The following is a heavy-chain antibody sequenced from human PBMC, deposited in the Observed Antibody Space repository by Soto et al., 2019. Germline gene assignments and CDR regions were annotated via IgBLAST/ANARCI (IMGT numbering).Heavy chain of an antibody. CDR1: GFTFSSYA. Sequence: GSLRLSCAASGFTFSSYAMSWVRQAPGKGLEWVSAISGSGGSTYYADSVKGRFTISRDNSKNTLYLQMNSLRAEDTAVYYCAKDWYCSSTSCSSHYYGMDVWGQGTTVTVSS. CDR3: AKDWYCSSTSCSSHYYGMDV. CDR2: ISGSGGST. J-gene: IGHJ6*02. D-gene: IGHD2-2*01. V-gene: IGHV3-23*01.